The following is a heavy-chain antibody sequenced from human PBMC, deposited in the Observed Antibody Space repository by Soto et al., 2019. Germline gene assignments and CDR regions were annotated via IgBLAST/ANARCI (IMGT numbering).Heavy chain of an antibody. J-gene: IGHJ6*02. CDR2: IKQDGSEK. D-gene: IGHD6-13*01. Sequence: EVQLVESGGGLVQPGGSLRLSCAASGFTFSSYWMSWVRQAPGKGLEWVANIKQDGSEKYYVDSVKGRFTISRDNAKNSLYLQMNSLRAEDTAVYYCARDPGVRYSSSWYSSNYYYYYYGMHVWGQGTTVTVSS. CDR3: ARDPGVRYSSSWYSSNYYYYYYGMHV. CDR1: GFTFSSYW. V-gene: IGHV3-7*05.